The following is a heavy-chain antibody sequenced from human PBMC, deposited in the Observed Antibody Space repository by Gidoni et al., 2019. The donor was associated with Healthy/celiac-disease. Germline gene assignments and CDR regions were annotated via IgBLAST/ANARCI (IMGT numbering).Heavy chain of an antibody. CDR3: AREIPSIGMDV. V-gene: IGHV3-48*01. CDR2: MSSSSSTI. J-gene: IGHJ6*02. CDR1: GFTFSSYS. Sequence: EVQLVESGGGLVQPGWSLRSSCAASGFTFSSYSMNWFRQAPGKGLEWVSYMSSSSSTINYADSVKGRFTISIDNAKNSLYLQINSLRAEDTAVYYCAREIPSIGMDVWGQGTTVTVSS.